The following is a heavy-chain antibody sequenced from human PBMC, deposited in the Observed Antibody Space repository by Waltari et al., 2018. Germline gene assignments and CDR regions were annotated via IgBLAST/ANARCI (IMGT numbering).Heavy chain of an antibody. V-gene: IGHV1-8*03. CDR1: GYTFTSYD. J-gene: IGHJ3*02. Sequence: QVQLVQSGAEVKKPGASVRVSCKASGYTFTSYDINWVRQATGQGLEWMGWMNPNSVKTGYAQKFQGRVTITRNTSISTAYMELSSLRSDDTAVYYCARGAVWVQGSDAFDIWGQGTMVTVSS. D-gene: IGHD3-10*01. CDR3: ARGAVWVQGSDAFDI. CDR2: MNPNSVKT.